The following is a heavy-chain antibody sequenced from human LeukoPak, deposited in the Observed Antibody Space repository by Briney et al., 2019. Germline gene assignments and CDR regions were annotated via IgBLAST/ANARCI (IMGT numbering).Heavy chain of an antibody. CDR1: GFTFSTYT. CDR2: ISYDGSNK. J-gene: IGHJ6*02. Sequence: GRSLRLSCAASGFTFSTYTMHWVRQAPGKGLEWVAVISYDGSNKYYADSVKGRFTISRDNSKNTLYLQMNSLRGEDTAVYYCARDPYDSSGYYQYYYYGMDVWGQGTTVTVSS. D-gene: IGHD3-22*01. V-gene: IGHV3-30*04. CDR3: ARDPYDSSGYYQYYYYGMDV.